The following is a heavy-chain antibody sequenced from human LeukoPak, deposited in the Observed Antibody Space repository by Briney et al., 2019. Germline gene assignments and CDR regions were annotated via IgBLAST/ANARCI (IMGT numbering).Heavy chain of an antibody. V-gene: IGHV3-23*01. CDR2: ISGSGGST. Sequence: ETLSLTCTVSGGSISSSSYYWGWVRQAPGKGLEWVSAISGSGGSTYYADSVKGRFTISRDNSKNTLYLQMNSLRAEDTAVYYCAKDKYSSTAFDIWGQGTMVTVSS. CDR3: AKDKYSSTAFDI. CDR1: GGSISSSSYY. D-gene: IGHD6-13*01. J-gene: IGHJ3*02.